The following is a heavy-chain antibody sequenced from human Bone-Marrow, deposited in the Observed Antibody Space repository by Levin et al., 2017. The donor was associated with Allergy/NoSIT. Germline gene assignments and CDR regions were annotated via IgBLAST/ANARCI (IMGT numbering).Heavy chain of an antibody. CDR2: IIPILGMA. V-gene: IGHV1-69*02. Sequence: SVKVSCKASGGTFSSYTISWVRQAPGQGLEWMGRIIPILGMANYAQKFQGRVTITADKSTSTAYMELSSLRSEDTAVYYCARVKSSTYGMDGWGQGTTVTVSS. D-gene: IGHD6-13*01. CDR3: ARVKSSTYGMDG. J-gene: IGHJ6*02. CDR1: GGTFSSYT.